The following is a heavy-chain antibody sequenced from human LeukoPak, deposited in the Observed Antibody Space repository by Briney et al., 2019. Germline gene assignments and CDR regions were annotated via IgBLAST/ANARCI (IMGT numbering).Heavy chain of an antibody. CDR3: ARTILYDSSGYSLGY. CDR1: GYTFTGYY. V-gene: IGHV1-2*02. CDR2: INPNSGGT. J-gene: IGHJ4*02. Sequence: ASVKVSCKASGYTFTGYYMHWVRQAPGQGLKWMGWINPNSGGTNYAQKFQGRVTMTRDTSISTAYMELSRLRSDDTAVYYCARTILYDSSGYSLGYWGQGTLVTVSS. D-gene: IGHD3-22*01.